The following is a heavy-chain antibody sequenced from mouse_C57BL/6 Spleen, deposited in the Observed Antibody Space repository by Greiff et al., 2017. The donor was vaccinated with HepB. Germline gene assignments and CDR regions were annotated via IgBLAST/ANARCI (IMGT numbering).Heavy chain of an antibody. V-gene: IGHV6-3*01. CDR1: GFTFSNYW. CDR2: IRLKSDNYAT. Sequence: EVQLQESGGGLVQPGGSMKLSCVASGFTFSNYWMNWVRQSPEKGLEWVAQIRLKSDNYATHYAESVKGRFTISRDDSKSSVYLQMNNLRAEDTGIYYCTADLLWLRRGDYWGQGTSVTVSS. J-gene: IGHJ4*01. D-gene: IGHD2-2*01. CDR3: TADLLWLRRGDY.